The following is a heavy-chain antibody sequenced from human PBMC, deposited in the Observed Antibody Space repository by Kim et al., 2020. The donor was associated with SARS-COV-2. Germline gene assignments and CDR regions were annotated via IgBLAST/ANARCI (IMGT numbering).Heavy chain of an antibody. CDR1: GFTFDDYA. D-gene: IGHD3-9*01. CDR3: AKAGYFDWLLDY. CDR2: ISWNSGSI. Sequence: GGSLRLSCAASGFTFDDYAMHWVRQAPGKGLEWVSGISWNSGSIGYADSVKGRFTISRDNAKNSLYLQMNSLRAEDTALYYCAKAGYFDWLLDYWGQGTLVTVSS. J-gene: IGHJ4*02. V-gene: IGHV3-9*01.